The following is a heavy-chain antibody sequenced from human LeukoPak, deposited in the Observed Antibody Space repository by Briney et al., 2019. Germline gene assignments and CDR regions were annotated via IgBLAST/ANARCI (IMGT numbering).Heavy chain of an antibody. CDR2: IYSGGST. Sequence: PGGSLRLSCAASGFTFSNYWMTWVRQAPGKGLEWVSVIYSGGSTYYADSVKGRFTICRDTSKNTLYLQMNSLRAEDTAVYYCAKDDYCSVWGQGTLVTVSS. CDR3: AKDDYCSV. V-gene: IGHV3-53*01. CDR1: GFTFSNYW. J-gene: IGHJ4*02. D-gene: IGHD2-15*01.